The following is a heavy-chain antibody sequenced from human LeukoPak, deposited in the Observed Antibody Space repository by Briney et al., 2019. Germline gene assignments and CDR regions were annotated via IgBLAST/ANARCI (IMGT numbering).Heavy chain of an antibody. CDR1: GYTLSNHA. Sequence: ASVKVSCKGSGYTLSNHAFSWVRQAPGQGLEWMGWISADNGNTNHAQKLQGRVTMTTDTSTSTVYMELRSLRSDDTAVYYCAIIPGYNWNDGLRDYWGQGTLVTVSS. CDR3: AIIPGYNWNDGLRDY. CDR2: ISADNGNT. J-gene: IGHJ4*02. V-gene: IGHV1-18*04. D-gene: IGHD1-1*01.